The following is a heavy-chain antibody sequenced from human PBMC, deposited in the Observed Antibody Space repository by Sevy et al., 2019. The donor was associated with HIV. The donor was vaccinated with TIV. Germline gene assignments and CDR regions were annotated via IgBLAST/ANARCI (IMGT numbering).Heavy chain of an antibody. J-gene: IGHJ4*02. Sequence: ASVKVSCKASVYTFASEGISWVRQAPGQGLEWMGWIGAYNRNRNSAQKFQTRVTLTIDRSTRTAFMELRGLRSDDTAMYYCARVPTYYYGSATYFESWGQGTLVTVSS. CDR1: VYTFASEG. CDR3: ARVPTYYYGSATYFES. D-gene: IGHD3-10*01. V-gene: IGHV1-18*01. CDR2: IGAYNRNR.